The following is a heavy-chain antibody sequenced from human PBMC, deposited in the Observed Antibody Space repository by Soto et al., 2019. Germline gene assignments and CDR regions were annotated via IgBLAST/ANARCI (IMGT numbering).Heavy chain of an antibody. D-gene: IGHD3-16*01. CDR3: AREGGAGNDAFDI. Sequence: EVQLVESGGGLVQPGGSLRLSCAASGFTFSSYWMHWVRQAPGKGLVWVSRINSDGSSTSYADSVKGRFTISRDNAKNTLYLQMNSLRVEDTAVYYCAREGGAGNDAFDIWGQGTMVTVSS. J-gene: IGHJ3*02. CDR1: GFTFSSYW. CDR2: INSDGSST. V-gene: IGHV3-74*01.